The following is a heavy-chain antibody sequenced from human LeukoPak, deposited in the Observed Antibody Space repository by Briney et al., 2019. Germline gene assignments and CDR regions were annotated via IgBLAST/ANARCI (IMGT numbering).Heavy chain of an antibody. D-gene: IGHD3-16*01. CDR3: ARTPVPNYGSMDV. Sequence: SETLSLTCTVSGCSISTYYWSWIRQPTGKGLEWIGRIYPSGNTNYNPSLRSRVTMSIDTSKNQFSLKLGSVTAADTAVYYCARTPVPNYGSMDVWGQGTTVTVS. J-gene: IGHJ6*02. CDR2: IYPSGNT. CDR1: GCSISTYY. V-gene: IGHV4-4*07.